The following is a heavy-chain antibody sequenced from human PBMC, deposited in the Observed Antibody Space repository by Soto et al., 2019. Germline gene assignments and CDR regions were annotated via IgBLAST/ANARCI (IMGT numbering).Heavy chain of an antibody. V-gene: IGHV3-49*05. CDR3: TRDEVCSGGSCYFTYYYYYGMDV. J-gene: IGHJ6*02. D-gene: IGHD2-15*01. Sequence: KSGGSLRLSCTASGFTFGDYAMSWFRQAPGKGLEWVGFIRSKAYGGTTEYAASVKGRFTISRDDSKSIAYLQMNSLKTEDTAVYYCTRDEVCSGGSCYFTYYYYYGMDVWGQGTTVTVSS. CDR1: GFTFGDYA. CDR2: IRSKAYGGTT.